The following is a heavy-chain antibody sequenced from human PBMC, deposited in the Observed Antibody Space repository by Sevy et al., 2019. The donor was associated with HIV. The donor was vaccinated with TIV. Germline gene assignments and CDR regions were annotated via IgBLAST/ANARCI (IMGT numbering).Heavy chain of an antibody. J-gene: IGHJ6*02. CDR1: GFTFSSYG. CDR2: ISYDGSNK. CDR3: AKDLGGIPPVYGMDV. V-gene: IGHV3-30*18. D-gene: IGHD6-13*01. Sequence: GGSLRLSCAASGFTFSSYGMHWVRQAPGKGLEWVAVISYDGSNKYYADSVKGRFTISRDNSQNTLYLQMKSLRAEDTAVYYCAKDLGGIPPVYGMDVWGQGTTVTVSS.